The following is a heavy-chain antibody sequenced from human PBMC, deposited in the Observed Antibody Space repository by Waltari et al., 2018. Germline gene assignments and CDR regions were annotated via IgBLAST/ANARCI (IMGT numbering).Heavy chain of an antibody. CDR1: GGSFSGYY. V-gene: IGHV4-34*01. J-gene: IGHJ6*02. CDR3: ARADDYGDLYYYYGMDV. CDR2: INHSGST. D-gene: IGHD4-17*01. Sequence: QVQLQQWGAGLLKPSETLSLTCAVYGGSFSGYYWSWIRQPPGKGLEWIGEINHSGSTNYNPSLKSRVTISVDTSKNQFSLKLSSVTAADTAVYYCARADDYGDLYYYYGMDVWGQGTTVIVSS.